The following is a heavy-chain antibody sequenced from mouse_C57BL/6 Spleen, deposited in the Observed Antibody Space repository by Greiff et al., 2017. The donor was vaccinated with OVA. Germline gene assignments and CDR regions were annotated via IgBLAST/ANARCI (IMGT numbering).Heavy chain of an antibody. CDR1: GYSFTGYY. D-gene: IGHD2-1*01. CDR2: INPSTGGN. Sequence: EVKLMESGPELVKPGASVKISCKASGYSFTGYYMNWVKQSPEKSLEWIGEINPSTGGNTYNKKFKAKATLTVDKSSSTTYMQLKSLTSDDSAVYYCARYEGNSYYYAMDYWGQGTSVTVSS. V-gene: IGHV1-42*01. J-gene: IGHJ4*01. CDR3: ARYEGNSYYYAMDY.